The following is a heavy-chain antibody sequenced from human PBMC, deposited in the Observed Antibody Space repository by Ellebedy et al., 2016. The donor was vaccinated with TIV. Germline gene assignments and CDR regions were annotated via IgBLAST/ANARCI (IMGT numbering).Heavy chain of an antibody. CDR1: GGSISSGDYY. Sequence: SETLSLTXFVSGGSISSGDYYWSWIRQPPGKGLEWIGSIYYSVSTSYNPSLKSRLSISIDTSKNQFSLNLSSVTAADTAVYYCARDNGIIGVTNEDNWFDPWGQGTLVTVFS. CDR3: ARDNGIIGVTNEDNWFDP. V-gene: IGHV4-30-4*01. D-gene: IGHD2-21*02. J-gene: IGHJ5*02. CDR2: IYYSVST.